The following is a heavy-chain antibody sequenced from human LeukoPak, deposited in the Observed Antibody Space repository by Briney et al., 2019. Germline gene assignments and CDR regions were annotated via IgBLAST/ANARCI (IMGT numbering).Heavy chain of an antibody. D-gene: IGHD1-1*01. CDR2: NYHSGST. J-gene: IGHJ3*02. CDR3: ATVRSQLGEIDDAFDI. Sequence: SEPLSLTCTVSVGSISSYYGSCIRQPPGKGLEWIRNNYHSGSTYYNPSRKGRVTISLDTSKNQFSLKLGSVTAEDTAVYYCATVRSQLGEIDDAFDIWGQGTMVTVSS. V-gene: IGHV4-59*08. CDR1: VGSISSYY.